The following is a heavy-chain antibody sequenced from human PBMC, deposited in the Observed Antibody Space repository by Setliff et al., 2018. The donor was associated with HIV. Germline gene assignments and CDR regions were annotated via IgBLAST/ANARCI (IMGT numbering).Heavy chain of an antibody. D-gene: IGHD6-13*01. Sequence: SETLSLTCTVSGGSISNYYWSWVRQPPGKGLEWIGYIYSSGSTNYNPSFKSRVTISVDTSKSQFSLKLSSVTAADTAVYYCARAGGYSSPLGYWGQGTRVTVSS. J-gene: IGHJ4*02. V-gene: IGHV4-59*01. CDR1: GGSISNYY. CDR2: IYSSGST. CDR3: ARAGGYSSPLGY.